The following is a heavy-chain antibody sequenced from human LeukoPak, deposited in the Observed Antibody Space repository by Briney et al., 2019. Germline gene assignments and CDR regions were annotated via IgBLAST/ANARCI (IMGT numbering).Heavy chain of an antibody. CDR2: FYYSGGT. Sequence: SETLSLTCTVSGGSFSSSSYYRGWIRQPPGKGLEWIGSFYYSGGTYYNPSLKSRVTISVDTSKNQFSLKLSSVTAADTAIYYCARIDGGHHLSPFDYWGQGTLVTVSS. CDR3: ARIDGGHHLSPFDY. V-gene: IGHV4-39*01. J-gene: IGHJ4*02. D-gene: IGHD4-23*01. CDR1: GGSFSSSSYY.